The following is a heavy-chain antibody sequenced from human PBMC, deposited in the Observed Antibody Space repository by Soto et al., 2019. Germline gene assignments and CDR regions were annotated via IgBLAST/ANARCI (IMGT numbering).Heavy chain of an antibody. CDR2: IYYSGST. Sequence: QLQLQESGPGLVKPAETLSLTCTVSGGSISSSDYWWGWIRKPPGKGLEWIGSIYYSGSTHYIPSLRSRVIMSVATSKNQFSMRLSSVTAADTAVYYCARQRVRGSWSLDHWGQGTLVTVSS. CDR1: GGSISSSDYW. CDR3: ARQRVRGSWSLDH. J-gene: IGHJ4*02. D-gene: IGHD6-13*01. V-gene: IGHV4-39*01.